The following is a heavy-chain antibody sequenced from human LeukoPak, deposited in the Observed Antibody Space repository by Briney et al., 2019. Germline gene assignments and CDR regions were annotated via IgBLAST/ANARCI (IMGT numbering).Heavy chain of an antibody. J-gene: IGHJ4*02. D-gene: IGHD1-26*01. CDR1: GGSFSGYY. CDR2: INHSGST. Sequence: SETLSLTCAVYGGSFSGYYCSWVRQPPGKGLEWIGEINHSGSTNYNPSLKSRVTISVDTSKNQFSLKLSSVTAADTAVYYCARHAKVGATPSGYFDYWGQGTLVTVSS. CDR3: ARHAKVGATPSGYFDY. V-gene: IGHV4-34*01.